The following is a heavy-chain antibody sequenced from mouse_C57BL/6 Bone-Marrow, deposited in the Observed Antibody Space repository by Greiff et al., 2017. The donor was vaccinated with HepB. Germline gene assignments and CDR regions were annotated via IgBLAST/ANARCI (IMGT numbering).Heavy chain of an antibody. Sequence: EVKLQESGPELVKPGASVKIPCKVSGYTFTDYNMDWVKQSHGKSLEWIGDINPNNGGTIYNQKFKGKATLTVDKSSSTAYMELRSLTSEDTAVYYCARTGDYYGSSPFDYWGQGTTLTVSS. CDR1: GYTFTDYN. V-gene: IGHV1-18*01. CDR2: INPNNGGT. D-gene: IGHD1-1*01. J-gene: IGHJ2*01. CDR3: ARTGDYYGSSPFDY.